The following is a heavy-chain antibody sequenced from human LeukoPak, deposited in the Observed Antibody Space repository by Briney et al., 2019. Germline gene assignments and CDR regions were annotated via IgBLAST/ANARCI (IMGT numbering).Heavy chain of an antibody. CDR1: GYSFTSYW. Sequence: GESLKISCKGSGYSFTSYWIGWVRQMPGKGLEWMGIIYPGDSDTRYSPSFQGQVTISADKSISTAYLQWSSLKASDTAMYYCARREVVPAAPFDPWGQGTLVTVSP. CDR2: IYPGDSDT. D-gene: IGHD2-2*01. CDR3: ARREVVPAAPFDP. J-gene: IGHJ5*02. V-gene: IGHV5-51*01.